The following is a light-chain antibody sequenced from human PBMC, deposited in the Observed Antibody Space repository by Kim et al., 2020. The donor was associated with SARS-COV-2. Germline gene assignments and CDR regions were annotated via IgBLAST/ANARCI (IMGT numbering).Light chain of an antibody. CDR3: QQYNGYYRKK. V-gene: IGKV1-5*03. CDR2: EAS. J-gene: IGKJ1*01. Sequence: DIQMTQSPSTLSASVGDRVTITCRASQSISSWLAWYQQKPGKAPKLLIYEASSLDSGVPSRFSGSGSGTDFTLTISSLQPDDFASYYCQQYNGYYRKKFGQGTKVDIK. CDR1: QSISSW.